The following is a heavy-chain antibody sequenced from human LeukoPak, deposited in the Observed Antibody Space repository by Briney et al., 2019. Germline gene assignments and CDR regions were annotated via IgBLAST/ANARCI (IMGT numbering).Heavy chain of an antibody. CDR1: GGSISSYY. Sequence: SETLSLTCTVSGGSISSYYWSCIRQPAGKGLESIGRIYTSGSTNYNPSLKSRVTMSVDTSKNQFSLKLSSVTAADTAVYYCARHVLDSSGYDYWGQGTLVTVSS. J-gene: IGHJ4*02. V-gene: IGHV4-4*07. CDR2: IYTSGST. D-gene: IGHD3-22*01. CDR3: ARHVLDSSGYDY.